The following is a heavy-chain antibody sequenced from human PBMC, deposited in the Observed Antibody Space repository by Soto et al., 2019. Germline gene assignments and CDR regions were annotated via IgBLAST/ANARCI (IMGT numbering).Heavy chain of an antibody. V-gene: IGHV1-18*01. CDR1: GYTFYSHS. J-gene: IGHJ6*02. CDR3: ARCIQGDYYYGMDV. D-gene: IGHD5-18*01. Sequence: QAQLVQSGAEVKKPGASVKVSCKASGYTFYSHSISWVRQAPGQGLEWMGRINADYGNTQYAQKFRGRVTMTTDPSTTTVYREMTNLRSVDTAVYYCARCIQGDYYYGMDVWGQGTKVTVSS. CDR2: INADYGNT.